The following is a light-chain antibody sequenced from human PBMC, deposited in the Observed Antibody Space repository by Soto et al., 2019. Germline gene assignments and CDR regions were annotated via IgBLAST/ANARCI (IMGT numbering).Light chain of an antibody. V-gene: IGKV3-20*01. CDR2: GTS. CDR3: QHWGESSWM. Sequence: EIVLTQSPGTLSLSPGERATLSCRADRSVSDTLLTWFQQKPGQAPRLLIFGTSNRAPGIPDRFSGSGSGTDFTLASSRLGRDDVGVYYCQHWGESSWMFGQGTKVEIK. J-gene: IGKJ1*01. CDR1: RSVSDTL.